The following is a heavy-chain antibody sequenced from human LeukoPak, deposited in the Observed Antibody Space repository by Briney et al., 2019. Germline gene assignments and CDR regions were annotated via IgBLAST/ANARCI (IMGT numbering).Heavy chain of an antibody. V-gene: IGHV1-2*06. Sequence: ASVKVSCKASGYTFTSYDINWVRQATGQGLEWMGRISPNSGGTNYPQKFLGRVTMTRDTSISTAYMELSGLRSGDTAIYYCAKDTRSGSYTDAFDIWGQGTLVTVSS. J-gene: IGHJ3*02. CDR3: AKDTRSGSYTDAFDI. CDR2: ISPNSGGT. D-gene: IGHD1-26*01. CDR1: GYTFTSYD.